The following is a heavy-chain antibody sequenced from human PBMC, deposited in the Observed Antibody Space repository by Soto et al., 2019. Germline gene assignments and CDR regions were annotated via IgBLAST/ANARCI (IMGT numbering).Heavy chain of an antibody. Sequence: GGSLRLSCAASGFTFSIYSMNWVRHAPGKGLEWVSSISSSSSYIYYADSVKGRFTISRDNAKNSLYLQMNSLRAEDTAVYYCAREGGGWTTKYYFDYWGQGTLVTVSS. CDR3: AREGGGWTTKYYFDY. V-gene: IGHV3-21*01. CDR2: ISSSSSYI. CDR1: GFTFSIYS. D-gene: IGHD6-19*01. J-gene: IGHJ4*02.